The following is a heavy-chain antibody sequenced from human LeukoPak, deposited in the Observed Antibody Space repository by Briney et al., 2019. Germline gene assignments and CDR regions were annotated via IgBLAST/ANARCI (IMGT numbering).Heavy chain of an antibody. D-gene: IGHD3-3*01. V-gene: IGHV4-59*01. CDR3: ARVMYYDFWSGYYYFDY. CDR1: GFTFSSYW. Sequence: GSLRLSCAASGFTFSSYWMSWIRQPPGKGLEWIGYIYYSRSTNYNPSLKSRVTISVDTSKNQFSLKLSSVTAADTAVYYCARVMYYDFWSGYYYFDYWGQGTLVTVSS. J-gene: IGHJ4*02. CDR2: IYYSRST.